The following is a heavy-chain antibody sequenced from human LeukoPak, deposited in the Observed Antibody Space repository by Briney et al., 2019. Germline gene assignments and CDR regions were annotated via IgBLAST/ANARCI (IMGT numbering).Heavy chain of an antibody. CDR3: ASFSHYYGSGSYYGYFDY. V-gene: IGHV3-48*03. CDR2: ISSSGSPI. D-gene: IGHD3-10*01. CDR1: GFTFGDYA. J-gene: IGHJ4*02. Sequence: GGSLRLSCTASGFTFGDYAMNWVRQAPGKGLEWVSYISSSGSPIYYADSVKGRFTISRDNAKNSLYLQMNSLRAEDTAVYYCASFSHYYGSGSYYGYFDYWGQGTLVTVSS.